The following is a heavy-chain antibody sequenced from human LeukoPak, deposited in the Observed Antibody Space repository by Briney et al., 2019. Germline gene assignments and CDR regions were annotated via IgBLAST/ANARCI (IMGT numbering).Heavy chain of an antibody. CDR3: AKDLNSIAAGDY. V-gene: IGHV3-64*02. CDR1: GFTFSSYP. CDR2: ISGNGGAT. D-gene: IGHD6-13*01. J-gene: IGHJ4*02. Sequence: QPGGSLRLSCVVSGFTFSSYPMHWVRQAPGKGLESVSAISGNGGATYYADSVKGRFTISRDNSKNTLYLQMGSLRAEDTAVYYCAKDLNSIAAGDYWGQGTLVTVSS.